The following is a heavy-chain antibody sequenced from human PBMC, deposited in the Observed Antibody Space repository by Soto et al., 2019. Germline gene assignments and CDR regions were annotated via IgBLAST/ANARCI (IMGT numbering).Heavy chain of an antibody. V-gene: IGHV3-15*01. Sequence: EVQLVESGGGLVKPGGSLRLSCAASGFTFTNAWMGWVRQAPGKGLEWVGRIKSNTDGGTADYAAPVKGRFTISRDDSKNTVHLQMNSLETEDTAVYYCIRLPLGYCNRATCYAYFDYWGQGTLVIVSS. CDR3: IRLPLGYCNRATCYAYFDY. D-gene: IGHD2-2*01. J-gene: IGHJ4*02. CDR2: IKSNTDGGTA. CDR1: GFTFTNAW.